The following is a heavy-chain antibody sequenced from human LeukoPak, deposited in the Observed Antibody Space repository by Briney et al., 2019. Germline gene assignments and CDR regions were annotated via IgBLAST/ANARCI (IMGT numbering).Heavy chain of an antibody. J-gene: IGHJ4*02. CDR2: IYYSGST. Sequence: PSQTPSLICTVSGGSISSGDYYWSWIRQPPGKGLEWIGYIYYSGSTYYNPSLKSRVTISVDTSKNQFSLKLSSVTAADTAVYYCASDSGSYFFDYWGQGTLVTVSS. CDR3: ASDSGSYFFDY. CDR1: GGSISSGDYY. V-gene: IGHV4-30-4*01. D-gene: IGHD1-26*01.